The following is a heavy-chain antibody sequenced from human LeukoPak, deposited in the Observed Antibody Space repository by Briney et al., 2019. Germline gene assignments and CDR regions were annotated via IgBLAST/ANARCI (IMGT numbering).Heavy chain of an antibody. V-gene: IGHV3-7*01. CDR2: TNEDESAK. Sequence: GGSRRLSCAASGFSFRNSWMAWVRQAPGKGLEWVALTNEDESAKYYVDSVKGRFTISRDNAKNSLFLQMNSLRDEDTAMYYCARGVNRAYDIWGHGTMVTVSS. J-gene: IGHJ3*02. D-gene: IGHD2-8*01. CDR3: ARGVNRAYDI. CDR1: GFSFRNSW.